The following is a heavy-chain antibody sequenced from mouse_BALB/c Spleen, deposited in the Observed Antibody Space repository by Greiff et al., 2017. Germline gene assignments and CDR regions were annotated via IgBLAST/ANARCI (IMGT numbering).Heavy chain of an antibody. D-gene: IGHD1-1*01. Sequence: QVQLQQSAAELARPGASVKMSCKASGYTFTSYTMHWVKQRPGQGLEWIGYINPSSGYTEYNQKFKDKTTLTADKSSSTAYMQLSSLTSEDSAVYYCARGIYYYGSSYDMDYWGQGTSVTVSS. V-gene: IGHV1-4*02. J-gene: IGHJ4*01. CDR3: ARGIYYYGSSYDMDY. CDR1: GYTFTSYT. CDR2: INPSSGYT.